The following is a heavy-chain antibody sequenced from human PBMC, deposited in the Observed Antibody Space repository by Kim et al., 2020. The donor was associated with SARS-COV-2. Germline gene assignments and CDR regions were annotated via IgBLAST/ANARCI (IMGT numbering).Heavy chain of an antibody. J-gene: IGHJ4*02. Sequence: ADHGKGRFTKSRDNSKHTLYLQMNSLRAEATAVYYCARDVYGDYGTYYFDYWGQGTLVTVSS. CDR3: ARDVYGDYGTYYFDY. V-gene: IGHV3-30*07. D-gene: IGHD4-17*01.